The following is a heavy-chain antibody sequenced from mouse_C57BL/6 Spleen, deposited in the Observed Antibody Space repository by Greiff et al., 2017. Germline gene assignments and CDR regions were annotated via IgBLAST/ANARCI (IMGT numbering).Heavy chain of an antibody. CDR1: GYSFTDYN. CDR2: INPNYGTT. CDR3: ARVVAGGSSPYYFDY. Sequence: EVKLMESGPELVKPGASVKISCKASGYSFTDYNMNWVKQSNGKSLEWIGVINPNYGTTSYNQKFKGKATLTVDQSSSTAYMQLNSLTSEDSAVYYCARVVAGGSSPYYFDYWGQGTTLTVSS. J-gene: IGHJ2*01. D-gene: IGHD1-1*01. V-gene: IGHV1-39*01.